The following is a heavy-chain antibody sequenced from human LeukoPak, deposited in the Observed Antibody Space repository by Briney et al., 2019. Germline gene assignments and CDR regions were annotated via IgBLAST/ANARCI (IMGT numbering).Heavy chain of an antibody. V-gene: IGHV5-51*01. CDR3: SRWLGYCSSSSCYPTFDY. CDR1: GYSFTSYW. CDR2: IYPGDSDA. J-gene: IGHJ4*02. D-gene: IGHD2-2*01. Sequence: GSLKISCKGSGYSFTSYWIGWVRQMPGKGLEWMGIIYPGDSDARYSPSFQGQVTISADNSISTTFLHCSSLKASDPTMYYCSRWLGYCSSSSCYPTFDYWGQGTLVTVSS.